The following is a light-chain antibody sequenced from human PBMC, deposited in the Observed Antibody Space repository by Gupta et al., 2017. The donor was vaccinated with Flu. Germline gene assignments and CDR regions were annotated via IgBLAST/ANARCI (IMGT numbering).Light chain of an antibody. J-gene: IGKJ2*01. CDR2: DAS. CDR1: QSVASDY. Sequence: RVPLSCGASQSVASDYLAWYQQKPGQPPRLLIYDASIRATGIPDMFSGSGSGTHFTLTISRLDPEDFALYFCHQYGSSLGTFGPGTKLEIK. CDR3: HQYGSSLGT. V-gene: IGKV3D-20*01.